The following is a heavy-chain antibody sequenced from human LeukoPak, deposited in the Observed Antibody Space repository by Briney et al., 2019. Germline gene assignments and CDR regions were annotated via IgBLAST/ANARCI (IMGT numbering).Heavy chain of an antibody. D-gene: IGHD6-19*01. CDR1: GGSISNYY. CDR3: ARSSGWFLSGFQH. J-gene: IGHJ1*01. Sequence: QSSETLSLTCTVSGGSISNYYWSWIRQPPGKGLEWIGYISYNGNTNYSPSLKSRLTLSVDTSKNQFSLNLSAVTAADTAVYYCARSSGWFLSGFQHWGQGTLVTVSS. CDR2: ISYNGNT. V-gene: IGHV4-59*01.